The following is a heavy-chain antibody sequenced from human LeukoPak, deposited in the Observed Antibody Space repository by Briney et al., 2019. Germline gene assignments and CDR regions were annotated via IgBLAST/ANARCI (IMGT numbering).Heavy chain of an antibody. Sequence: PGGSLRLSCAASGFTFSSYGMHWVRQAPGKGLEWVAVIWYDGSNQYYADSVKGRYTISRDNPKNTLYLQMNSLRAEDTAVYYCARDISARRLDVWGKGTTVTVSS. CDR3: ARDISARRLDV. CDR1: GFTFSSYG. V-gene: IGHV3-33*08. CDR2: IWYDGSNQ. J-gene: IGHJ6*04. D-gene: IGHD3-16*01.